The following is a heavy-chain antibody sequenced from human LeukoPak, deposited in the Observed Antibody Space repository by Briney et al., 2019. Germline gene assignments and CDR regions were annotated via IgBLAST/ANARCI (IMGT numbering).Heavy chain of an antibody. CDR2: IDPSDSYT. V-gene: IGHV5-10-1*01. J-gene: IGHJ4*02. CDR1: GYSFTSYW. D-gene: IGHD6-13*01. CDR3: ARRDRYSWYSFDY. Sequence: GEPLRISCKGSGYSFTSYWITWVRQMPGKGLEWMGRIDPSDSYTNYSPSFQGHVTISVDKSISTAYLQWSSLKASDTAMYYCARRDRYSWYSFDYWGQGTLVTV.